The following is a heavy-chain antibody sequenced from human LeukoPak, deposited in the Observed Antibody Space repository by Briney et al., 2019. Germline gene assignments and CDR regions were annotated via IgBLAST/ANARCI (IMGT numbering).Heavy chain of an antibody. Sequence: GESLKISCKGSGYSFSGYWIVWVRQMPGKGLEWMGIIYPGDSETRYSPSLQGQVTMSADKSTSTAYLQWSSLKASDTAMYYCARPQGRRWHSSGWGFDYWGQGTLVTVSS. CDR3: ARPQGRRWHSSGWGFDY. CDR2: IYPGDSET. V-gene: IGHV5-51*01. J-gene: IGHJ4*02. CDR1: GYSFSGYW. D-gene: IGHD6-19*01.